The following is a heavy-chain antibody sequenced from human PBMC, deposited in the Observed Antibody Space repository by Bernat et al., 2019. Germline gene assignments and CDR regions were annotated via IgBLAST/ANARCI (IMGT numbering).Heavy chain of an antibody. Sequence: EVQLLESGGGLVQPGGSLRLSCAASGFTFSSYAMSWVRQAPGKGLEWVSAISGSGGSTYYADSVKGRFTISRDNSKNTLYLQMNSLRDEDTAVYYCARLSGADNYGMDVWGQGTTVTVSS. D-gene: IGHD3-22*01. CDR3: ARLSGADNYGMDV. CDR2: ISGSGGST. V-gene: IGHV3-23*01. CDR1: GFTFSSYA. J-gene: IGHJ6*02.